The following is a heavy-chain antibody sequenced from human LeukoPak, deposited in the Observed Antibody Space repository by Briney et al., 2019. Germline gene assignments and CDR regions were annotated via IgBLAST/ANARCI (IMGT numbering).Heavy chain of an antibody. CDR3: ARGKDSYYYDSSGYYPGVGWFDP. V-gene: IGHV4-59*02. J-gene: IGHJ5*02. D-gene: IGHD3-22*01. CDR1: GGSVSSYY. Sequence: SETLSLTCSVSGGSVSSYYWSWIRQPPGKGLEWIGYIYDSGSTNYNPSLKSRVTMSVDTSKNQFSLKLSSVTAADTAVYYCARGKDSYYYDSSGYYPGVGWFDPWGQGTLVTVSS. CDR2: IYDSGST.